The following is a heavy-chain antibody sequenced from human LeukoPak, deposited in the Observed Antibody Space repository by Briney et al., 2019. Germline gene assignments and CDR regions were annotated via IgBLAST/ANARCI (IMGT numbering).Heavy chain of an antibody. CDR3: ARQVSYYYYYYMDV. D-gene: IGHD1-14*01. CDR1: GRSISSSSYY. V-gene: IGHV4-39*01. Sequence: SETLSLTCTVSGRSISSSSYYWVWLPQPPGKGRVWFGSIYYSGSTYYNPSLKSRVTITVDTSKNQFTLQVNSVTPEDTAVYYCARQVSYYYYYYMDVWGKGTTVTVSS. J-gene: IGHJ6*03. CDR2: IYYSGST.